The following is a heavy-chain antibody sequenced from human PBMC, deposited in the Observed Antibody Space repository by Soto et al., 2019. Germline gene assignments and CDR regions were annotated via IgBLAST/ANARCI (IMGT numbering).Heavy chain of an antibody. D-gene: IGHD3-3*01. CDR3: AIPTVYDFWSGYPPLGMDV. CDR2: ISSSGSTI. Sequence: PGGSLRLSCAASGFTFSSYEMNWVRQAPGKGLEWVSYISSSGSTIYYADSVKGRFTISRDNAKNSLYLQMNSLRAEDTAVYYCAIPTVYDFWSGYPPLGMDVWGRGTTVTVSS. CDR1: GFTFSSYE. V-gene: IGHV3-48*03. J-gene: IGHJ6*02.